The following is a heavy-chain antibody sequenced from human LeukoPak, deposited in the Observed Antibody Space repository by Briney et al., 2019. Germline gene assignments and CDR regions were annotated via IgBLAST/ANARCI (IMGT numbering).Heavy chain of an antibody. CDR3: ARDVPGRVIYDFAINGDWFDY. CDR1: GYTFTSYG. D-gene: IGHD3-3*01. V-gene: IGHV1-18*01. CDR2: ISAYNGNT. Sequence: ASVKVSCKASGYTFTSYGISWVRQAPGQGLEWMGWISAYNGNTNYAQKLQGRVTMTTDTSTSTAYMELRSLRSDDTAVYYCARDVPGRVIYDFAINGDWFDYWGQGTLVTVSS. J-gene: IGHJ4*02.